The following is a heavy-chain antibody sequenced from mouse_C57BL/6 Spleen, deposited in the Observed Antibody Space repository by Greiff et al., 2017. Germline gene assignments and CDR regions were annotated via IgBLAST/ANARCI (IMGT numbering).Heavy chain of an antibody. D-gene: IGHD1-1*01. Sequence: EVNVVESGGGLVKPGGSLKLSCAASGFTFSSYTMSWVRQTPEKRLEWVATISGGGGNTYYPDSVKGRFTISRDNAKNTLYLQMSSLRSEDTALYYCARRHYYYGSTPFAYWGQGTLVTVSA. V-gene: IGHV5-9*01. CDR1: GFTFSSYT. CDR2: ISGGGGNT. J-gene: IGHJ3*01. CDR3: ARRHYYYGSTPFAY.